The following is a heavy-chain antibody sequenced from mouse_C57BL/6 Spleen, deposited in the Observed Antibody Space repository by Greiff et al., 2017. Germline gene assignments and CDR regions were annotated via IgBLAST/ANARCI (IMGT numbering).Heavy chain of an antibody. CDR3: ARATGTWAWFAY. D-gene: IGHD4-1*02. CDR2: IRNKANGYTT. Sequence: DVKLVESGGGLVQPGGSLSLSCAASGFTFTDYYMSWVRQPPGKALEWLGFIRNKANGYTTEYSASVKGRFTISRDNSQSILYLQMNALRAEDSATYDCARATGTWAWFAYWGQGTLVTVSA. J-gene: IGHJ3*01. CDR1: GFTFTDYY. V-gene: IGHV7-3*01.